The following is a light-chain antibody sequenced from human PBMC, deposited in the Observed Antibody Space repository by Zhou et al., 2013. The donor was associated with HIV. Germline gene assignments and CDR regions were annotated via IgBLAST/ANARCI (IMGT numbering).Light chain of an antibody. V-gene: IGKV2-30*02. J-gene: IGKJ2*01. CDR3: MQTLQSPRT. Sequence: DVVMTQSPLSLPVTLGQPASISCRSSQSLVHSDGVTYLNWLHQRPGQSPRRLIYKVSARDSGVPDRFSGSGSGTDFTLEISRVEAEDVGVYYCMQTLQSPRTFGQGTKLEIK. CDR1: QSLVHSDGVTY. CDR2: KVS.